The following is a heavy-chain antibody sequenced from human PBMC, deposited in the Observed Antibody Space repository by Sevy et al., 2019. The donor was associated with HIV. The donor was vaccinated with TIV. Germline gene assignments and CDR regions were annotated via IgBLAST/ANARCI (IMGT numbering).Heavy chain of an antibody. CDR3: ARVRGVSYCGGDCYPNYFDY. V-gene: IGHV3-11*06. CDR2: ISSSSSYT. J-gene: IGHJ4*02. D-gene: IGHD2-21*02. Sequence: GGSLRLSCAASGFTFSDYYMSWIRQAPGKGLEWVSYISSSSSYTNYADSVKGRFTISRDNAKNSLYLKMNSLRAEDTAVYYCARVRGVSYCGGDCYPNYFDYWGQGTLVTVSS. CDR1: GFTFSDYY.